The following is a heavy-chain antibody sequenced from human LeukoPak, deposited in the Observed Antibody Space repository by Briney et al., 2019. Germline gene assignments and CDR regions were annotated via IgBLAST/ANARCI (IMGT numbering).Heavy chain of an antibody. V-gene: IGHV4-59*01. D-gene: IGHD2-15*01. CDR1: GGSISSYY. CDR3: ASGSSYYYYYYMDV. CDR2: IYYSGST. J-gene: IGHJ6*03. Sequence: PSEXLXXTXTXSGGSISSYYXXWIRQPPGKXXXXXGYIYYSGSTNYNPSLKSRVTISVDTSKNQFSLKLSSVTAADTAVYYCASGSSYYYYYYMDVWGKGTTVTVSS.